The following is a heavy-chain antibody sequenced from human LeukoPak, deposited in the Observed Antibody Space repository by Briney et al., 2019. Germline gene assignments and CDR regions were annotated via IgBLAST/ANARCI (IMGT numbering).Heavy chain of an antibody. CDR1: GESLSGFY. CDR2: IYYSGST. D-gene: IGHD2-21*01. J-gene: IGHJ4*02. Sequence: SETLSLTCTVSGESLSGFYWTWLRQPPGKGLAWIGYIYYSGSTNYNPSLKSRVTISVDTSKNQFSLKLSSVTAADTAVYYCARGVVIAPQTFDYWGQGTLVTVSS. V-gene: IGHV4-59*01. CDR3: ARGVVIAPQTFDY.